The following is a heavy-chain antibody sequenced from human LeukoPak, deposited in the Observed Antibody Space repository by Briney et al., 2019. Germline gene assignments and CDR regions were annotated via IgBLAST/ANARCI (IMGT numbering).Heavy chain of an antibody. CDR2: INWNGGST. Sequence: GGSLRLSCAASGFTFDDYGMSWVRQAPGKGLEWVSGINWNGGSTGYADSVKGRFTISRDNSKNTLYLQMNSLRAEDTAVYYCARGEKYLNNWFDPWGQGTLVTVSS. D-gene: IGHD2-2*01. J-gene: IGHJ5*02. V-gene: IGHV3-20*04. CDR1: GFTFDDYG. CDR3: ARGEKYLNNWFDP.